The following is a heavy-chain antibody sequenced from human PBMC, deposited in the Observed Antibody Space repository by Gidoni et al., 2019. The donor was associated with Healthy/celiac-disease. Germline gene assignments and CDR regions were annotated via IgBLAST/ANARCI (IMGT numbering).Heavy chain of an antibody. Sequence: QVQLVASGGGVVQPGRSLRLSCAASGFTFSSYGMHWVRQAPGKGLEWVAVIWYDGSNKYYADSVKGRFTISRDNSKNTLYLQMNSLRAEDTAVYYCARPTYYYDSSGYNRAEYFQHWGQGTLVTVSS. J-gene: IGHJ1*01. V-gene: IGHV3-33*01. CDR1: GFTFSSYG. CDR3: ARPTYYYDSSGYNRAEYFQH. D-gene: IGHD3-22*01. CDR2: IWYDGSNK.